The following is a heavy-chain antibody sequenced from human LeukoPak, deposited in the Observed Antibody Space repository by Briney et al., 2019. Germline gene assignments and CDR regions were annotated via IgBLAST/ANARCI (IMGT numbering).Heavy chain of an antibody. CDR2: IRYDGTNK. D-gene: IGHD6-19*01. CDR1: GFTFSSYG. Sequence: GGSLRLSCAASGFTFSSYGMHWVRHAPGKGLEWVAFIRYDGTNKYYADSLKGRFTISRDNSKNTLYLQMNSLRAEDTAVYYCAKDREQWLVGFEYWGQGTLVTVSS. V-gene: IGHV3-30*02. CDR3: AKDREQWLVGFEY. J-gene: IGHJ4*02.